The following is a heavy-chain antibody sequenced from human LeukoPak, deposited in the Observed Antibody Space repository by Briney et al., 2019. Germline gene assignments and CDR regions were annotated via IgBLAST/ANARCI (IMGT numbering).Heavy chain of an antibody. Sequence: PSETLSLTCTVSGGSISSYYWSWIRQPPGKGLEWIGYIYYSGSTNYNPSLKSRVTISVDTSKNQFSLKLSSVTAADTAVYYCARTIYYYDSSGYYYGQGSDPWGQGTLVTVSS. V-gene: IGHV4-59*01. CDR3: ARTIYYYDSSGYYYGQGSDP. CDR1: GGSISSYY. J-gene: IGHJ5*02. D-gene: IGHD3-22*01. CDR2: IYYSGST.